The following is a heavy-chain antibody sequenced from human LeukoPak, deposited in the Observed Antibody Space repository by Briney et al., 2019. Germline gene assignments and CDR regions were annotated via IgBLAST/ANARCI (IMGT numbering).Heavy chain of an antibody. J-gene: IGHJ5*02. D-gene: IGHD3-10*01. CDR1: GFTFSSYW. Sequence: GGSLRLSCAASGFTFSSYWMSWVRQAPGKGLEWVANIKQDGSEKYYVDSVKGRFTISRDNAKNSLYLQMNSLRAEDTAVYYCARDGPNVLLRFGELTNNWFDPWGQGTLVTVSS. CDR3: ARDGPNVLLRFGELTNNWFDP. V-gene: IGHV3-7*03. CDR2: IKQDGSEK.